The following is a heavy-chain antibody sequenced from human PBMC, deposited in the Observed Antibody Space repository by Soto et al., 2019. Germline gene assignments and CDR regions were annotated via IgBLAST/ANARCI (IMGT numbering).Heavy chain of an antibody. Sequence: QVQLVQSGAEVKKPGASVKVSCKASGYTFTSYGISWVRQAPVQGLEWMGWISAYNGNTNYAQKLQGRVTMTTDTSTSTAYMELRSLRSDDTAVYYCARDLALFIAAAGPQGDYWGQGTLVTVSS. D-gene: IGHD6-13*01. CDR3: ARDLALFIAAAGPQGDY. CDR2: ISAYNGNT. V-gene: IGHV1-18*01. J-gene: IGHJ4*02. CDR1: GYTFTSYG.